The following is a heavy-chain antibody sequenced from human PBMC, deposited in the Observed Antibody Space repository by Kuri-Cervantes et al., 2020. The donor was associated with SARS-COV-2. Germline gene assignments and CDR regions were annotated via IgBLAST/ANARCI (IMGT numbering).Heavy chain of an antibody. CDR1: GFTFSSYW. CDR2: INSDGSST. D-gene: IGHD3-22*01. J-gene: IGHJ6*02. CDR3: AKADASDTSGYYKYAVDV. Sequence: GGSLRLSCVASGFTFSSYWMHWVRQAPGKGLVWVSRINSDGSSTSYADSVKGRFTISRDNSKNSLYLQMNSLRSDDTAVYYCAKADASDTSGYYKYAVDVWGQGTSVTVSS. V-gene: IGHV3-74*01.